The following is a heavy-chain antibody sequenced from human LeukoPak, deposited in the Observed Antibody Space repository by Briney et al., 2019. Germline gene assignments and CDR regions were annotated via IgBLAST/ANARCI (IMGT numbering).Heavy chain of an antibody. V-gene: IGHV3-21*01. Sequence: GGSLRLSCAASGFTFSSYSMNWVRQAPGKGLEWVSSISSSSSYIYYADSVKGRFTISRDNSKNTLYLQMNSLRAEDTAVYYCAKVGYYYDSSGYRDGGVDYWGQGTLVTVSS. CDR2: ISSSSSYI. D-gene: IGHD3-22*01. CDR1: GFTFSSYS. J-gene: IGHJ4*02. CDR3: AKVGYYYDSSGYRDGGVDY.